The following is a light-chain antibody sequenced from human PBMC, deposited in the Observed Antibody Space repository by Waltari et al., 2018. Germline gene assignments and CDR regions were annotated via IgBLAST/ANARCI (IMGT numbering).Light chain of an antibody. CDR1: QSISGY. CDR3: QQSYSTPRT. J-gene: IGKJ1*01. Sequence: DIQMTQSPSSLSSSVGDRVTITCRASQSISGYLNWYQQKPGKAPKLLIYAASNLQSGVPSRFSGSGSGTDFTLTISSLQPEDFATYYCQQSYSTPRTFGQGTKVEI. CDR2: AAS. V-gene: IGKV1-39*01.